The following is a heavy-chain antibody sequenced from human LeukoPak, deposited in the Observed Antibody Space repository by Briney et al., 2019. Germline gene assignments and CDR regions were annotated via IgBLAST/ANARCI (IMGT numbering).Heavy chain of an antibody. Sequence: GGSLRLSCAASGFTFSSYWMSWVRQAPGKGLEWVANIKQDGSEKYYVDSVEGRFTISRDNAKNSLYLQMNSLRAEDTAVFYCAKLRVGAIDYWGQGTLVTVSS. D-gene: IGHD1-26*01. CDR1: GFTFSSYW. CDR3: AKLRVGAIDY. J-gene: IGHJ4*02. CDR2: IKQDGSEK. V-gene: IGHV3-7*01.